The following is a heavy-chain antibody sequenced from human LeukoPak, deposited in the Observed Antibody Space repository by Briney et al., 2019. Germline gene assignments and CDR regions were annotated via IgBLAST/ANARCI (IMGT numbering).Heavy chain of an antibody. CDR1: GGSISSGSYY. CDR3: ARSSGGTGGWFDP. Sequence: SETLSLTCTVSGGSISSGSYYWSWIRQPPGKGLEWIGYIYYSGSTNYNPSLKSRVTVSVDTSKNQFSLKLRSVTAADTAVYYCARSSGGTGGWFDPWGQGTLVTVSS. D-gene: IGHD4-23*01. V-gene: IGHV4-61*01. CDR2: IYYSGST. J-gene: IGHJ5*02.